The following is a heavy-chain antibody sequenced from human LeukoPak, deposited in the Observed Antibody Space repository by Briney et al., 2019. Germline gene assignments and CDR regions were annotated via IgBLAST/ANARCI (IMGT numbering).Heavy chain of an antibody. D-gene: IGHD3-22*01. CDR3: ARDPSMIVVADYFDY. V-gene: IGHV3-48*01. CDR2: ISSSSSTI. CDR1: GFPFSSYT. Sequence: GGSLSPSCEASGFPFSSYTMTWVRQAPGKGLEWVSYISSSSSTIYYADPVKGRFTISRDNAKNSLYLQMNSLRAEDTAVYYCARDPSMIVVADYFDYWGQGTLVTVSS. J-gene: IGHJ4*02.